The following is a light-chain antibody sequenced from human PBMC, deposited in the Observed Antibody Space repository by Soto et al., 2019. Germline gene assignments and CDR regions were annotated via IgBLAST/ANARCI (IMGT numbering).Light chain of an antibody. J-gene: IGLJ1*01. Sequence: QSVLTQPASVSGSPGQSITISCTGTSSDVGSYYLVSWYQQHPGKAPKLIIYEGSQRPSGVSNRFSGSKSGNTASLTISGLQAEDEAEYYCCACVGSSFNYVFATGTKVTVL. CDR2: EGS. CDR3: CACVGSSFNYV. CDR1: SSDVGSYYL. V-gene: IGLV2-23*01.